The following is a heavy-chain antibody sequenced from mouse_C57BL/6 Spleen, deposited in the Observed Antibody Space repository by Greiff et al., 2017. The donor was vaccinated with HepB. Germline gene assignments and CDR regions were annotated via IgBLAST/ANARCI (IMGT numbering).Heavy chain of an antibody. V-gene: IGHV3-6*01. CDR1: GYSITSGYY. CDR3: ARGGSTGGY. CDR2: ISYDGSN. D-gene: IGHD2-1*01. Sequence: ESGPGLVKPSQSLSLTCSVTGYSITSGYYWNWIRQFPGNKLEWMGYISYDGSNNYNPSLKNRISITRDTSKNQFFLKLNSVTTEDTATYYCARGGSTGGYWGQGTLVTVSA. J-gene: IGHJ3*01.